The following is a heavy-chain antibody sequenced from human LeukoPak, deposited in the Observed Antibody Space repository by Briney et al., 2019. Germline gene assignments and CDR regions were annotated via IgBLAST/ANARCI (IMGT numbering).Heavy chain of an antibody. Sequence: SETLSLISAVYGGSFSGYYWSWIRQPPGKGLEWIGEINHSGSTNYNPSLKSRVTISVDTSKNQFSLKLSSVTAADTAVYYCARGRGIQLWFSPGHFDLWGRGTLVTVSS. D-gene: IGHD5-18*01. J-gene: IGHJ2*01. CDR1: GGSFSGYY. V-gene: IGHV4-34*01. CDR3: ARGRGIQLWFSPGHFDL. CDR2: INHSGST.